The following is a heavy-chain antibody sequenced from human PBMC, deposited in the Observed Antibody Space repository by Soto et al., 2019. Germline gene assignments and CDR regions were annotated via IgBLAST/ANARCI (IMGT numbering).Heavy chain of an antibody. Sequence: GGSLRLSCAASGFTFDDYVLHWVRQVPGKGLEWASGISWNGNSRDYAESVKGRFTISRDNAKNSLYLQMNSLRDEDTALYYCATGFSSSSYYSDYWGLGTLVTVSS. V-gene: IGHV3-9*01. D-gene: IGHD6-13*01. J-gene: IGHJ4*02. CDR3: ATGFSSSSYYSDY. CDR2: ISWNGNSR. CDR1: GFTFDDYV.